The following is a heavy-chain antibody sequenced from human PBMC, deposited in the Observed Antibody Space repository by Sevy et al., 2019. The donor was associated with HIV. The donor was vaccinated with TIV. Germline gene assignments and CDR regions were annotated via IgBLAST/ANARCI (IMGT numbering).Heavy chain of an antibody. CDR3: ARAGPLGSGSYYFDY. CDR2: INHSGST. V-gene: IGHV4-34*01. CDR1: GGSFSGYY. D-gene: IGHD3-10*01. Sequence: SQTLSLTCAVYGGSFSGYYWSWIRQPPGKGLEWIGEINHSGSTNYNPSLKSRVTISVDTSKNQFSLKLSSVTAADTAVYYCARAGPLGSGSYYFDYWGKGTLVTVSS. J-gene: IGHJ4*02.